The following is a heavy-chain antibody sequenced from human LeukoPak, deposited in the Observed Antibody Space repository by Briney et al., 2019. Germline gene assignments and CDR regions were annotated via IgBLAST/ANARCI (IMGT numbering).Heavy chain of an antibody. CDR1: GFTFSSYS. CDR3: ADLFGSSHWFDP. CDR2: ISSSSSTI. V-gene: IGHV3-48*01. D-gene: IGHD3-10*02. Sequence: GGSLRLSCAASGFTFSSYSMNWVRQAPGKGLEWVSYISSSSSTIYYADSVKGRFTISRDNSKNTLYLQMNSLRAEDTAVYYCADLFGSSHWFDPWGQGTLVTVSS. J-gene: IGHJ5*02.